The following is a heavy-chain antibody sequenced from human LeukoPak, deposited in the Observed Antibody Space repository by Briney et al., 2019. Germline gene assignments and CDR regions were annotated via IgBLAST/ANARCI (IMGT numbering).Heavy chain of an antibody. Sequence: GGSLRLSCAASGFTFSSYEMNWVRQAPGKGLEWVSYISSSGSTIYYADSVKGRFTISRDNSKNTLYLQMNSLRAEDTAVYYCAKDRSLPDFDYWGQGTLVTVSS. CDR3: AKDRSLPDFDY. J-gene: IGHJ4*02. V-gene: IGHV3-48*03. D-gene: IGHD1-26*01. CDR1: GFTFSSYE. CDR2: ISSSGSTI.